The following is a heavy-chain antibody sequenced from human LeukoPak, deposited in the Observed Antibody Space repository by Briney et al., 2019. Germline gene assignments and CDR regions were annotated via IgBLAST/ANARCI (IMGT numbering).Heavy chain of an antibody. CDR2: INHSGST. J-gene: IGHJ4*02. CDR3: ARGVVPLRFLEWLLFDY. CDR1: GGSFSGYY. Sequence: HSETLSLTCAVYGGSFSGYYWSWIRQPPGKGLEWIGEINHSGSTNYNPSLKSRVTISVDTSKNQFSLKLSSVTAADTAVYYCARGVVPLRFLEWLLFDYWGQGTLVTVSS. D-gene: IGHD3-3*01. V-gene: IGHV4-34*01.